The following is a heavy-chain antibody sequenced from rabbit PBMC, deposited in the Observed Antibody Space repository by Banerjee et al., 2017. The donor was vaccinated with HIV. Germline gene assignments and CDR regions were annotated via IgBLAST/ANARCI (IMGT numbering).Heavy chain of an antibody. Sequence: QSLEESGGDLGKPGASLTLTCKASGIDFIAYYYMCWVRQSPGKGPEWIACIYTGTGDTYYATWAEGRFTISKTSSTTVALQMTSLTAADTATYFCARGVDGYGYATSRLDLWGPGTLVTVS. D-gene: IGHD6-1*01. CDR3: ARGVDGYGYATSRLDL. V-gene: IGHV1S40*01. CDR2: IYTGTGDT. CDR1: GIDFIAYYY. J-gene: IGHJ3*01.